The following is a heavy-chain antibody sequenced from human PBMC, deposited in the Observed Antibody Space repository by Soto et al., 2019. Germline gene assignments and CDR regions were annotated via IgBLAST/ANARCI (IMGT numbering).Heavy chain of an antibody. J-gene: IGHJ3*02. CDR2: IIPILGIA. D-gene: IGHD6-19*01. Sequence: GASVKVSCKASGGTFSSYTISWVRQAPGQGLEWMGRIIPILGIANYAQKFQGRVTITADKSTSTAYMELSSLRSEDTAVYYCARESVATIDAFDIWGQGTVVTVSS. CDR3: ARESVATIDAFDI. V-gene: IGHV1-69*04. CDR1: GGTFSSYT.